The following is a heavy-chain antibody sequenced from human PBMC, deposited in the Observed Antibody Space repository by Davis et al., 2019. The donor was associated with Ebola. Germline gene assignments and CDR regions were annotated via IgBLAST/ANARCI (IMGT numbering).Heavy chain of an antibody. V-gene: IGHV3-74*01. CDR2: INSDGSST. CDR1: GFTFSSYW. D-gene: IGHD4-17*01. CDR3: ARLDGDYHYYYGMDV. Sequence: HTGGSLRLSCAASGFTFSSYWMHWVRQAPGKGLVWVSRINSDGSSTSYADSVKGRFTISRDNAKNTLYLQMNSLRAEDTAVYYCARLDGDYHYYYGMDVWGQGTTVTVSS. J-gene: IGHJ6*02.